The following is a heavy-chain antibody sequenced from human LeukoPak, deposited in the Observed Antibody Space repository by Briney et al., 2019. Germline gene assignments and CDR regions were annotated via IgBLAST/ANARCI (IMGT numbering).Heavy chain of an antibody. J-gene: IGHJ4*02. Sequence: GRSLRLSCAASGFTFSSYGMHWVRQAPGKGLEWVAVIWYDGSNKYYADSVKGRFTISRDNAKNSLYLQMNSLRAEDTAVYYCARGTTAMGATPSGDYWGQGTLVTVSS. CDR3: ARGTTAMGATPSGDY. V-gene: IGHV3-33*01. CDR2: IWYDGSNK. D-gene: IGHD1-26*01. CDR1: GFTFSSYG.